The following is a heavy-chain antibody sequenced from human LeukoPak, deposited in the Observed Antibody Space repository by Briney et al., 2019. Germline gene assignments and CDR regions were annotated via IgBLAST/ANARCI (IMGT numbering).Heavy chain of an antibody. CDR1: GFTFDDYG. CDR2: INWNGGST. J-gene: IGHJ4*02. V-gene: IGHV3-20*04. CDR3: ARRAGAYSHPYDY. D-gene: IGHD4/OR15-4a*01. Sequence: PGGSLRLSCAASGFTFDDYGMSWVRQAPGKGLEWVSGINWNGGSTVYADSVKGRFTISRDNSKNTLYLQMNSLRAEDTAVYYCARRAGAYSHPYDYWAREPWSPSPQ.